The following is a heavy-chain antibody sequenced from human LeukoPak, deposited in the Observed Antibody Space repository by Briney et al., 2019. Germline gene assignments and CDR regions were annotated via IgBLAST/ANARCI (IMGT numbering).Heavy chain of an antibody. CDR2: INPNSGGT. V-gene: IGHV1-2*02. J-gene: IGHJ1*01. D-gene: IGHD6-25*01. CDR3: ARGGLRAALLPH. Sequence: VASVKVSCKASGYTFIGYYMHWVRQAPGQGLEWVGWINPNSGGTNYVQKFQGRVTMTRDTSISTAYMELSRLRSDDTAVYYCARGGLRAALLPHWGQGTLVTVSS. CDR1: GYTFIGYY.